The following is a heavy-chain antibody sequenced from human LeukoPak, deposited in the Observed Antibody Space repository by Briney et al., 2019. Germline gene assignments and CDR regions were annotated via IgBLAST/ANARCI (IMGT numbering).Heavy chain of an antibody. V-gene: IGHV3-30*03. CDR3: ARDLELSAVYYFDS. CDR1: GFTFSIFP. CDR2: ISSGSEK. D-gene: IGHD3-3*01. J-gene: IGHJ4*02. Sequence: PGGSLRLSCEASGFTFSIFPMHWVRQAPGKGLEWVALISSGSEKYYADSVKGRFTISRDDSKNMLYLQMNSLRADDTAVYYCARDLELSAVYYFDSWAQGTLVIVSS.